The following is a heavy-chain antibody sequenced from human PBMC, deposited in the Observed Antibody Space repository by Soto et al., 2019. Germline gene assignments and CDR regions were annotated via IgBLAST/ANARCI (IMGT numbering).Heavy chain of an antibody. Sequence: ASVKVSCTASGYTFTNYGISWVRQAPGQGLKWMGWINVYNGNTKYAQKVQGRVTMTTDTSTSTAYMELRSLRSDDTAVYYCARGVGSGSYYNQYNWFDPWGQGTLVTVSS. D-gene: IGHD3-10*01. CDR2: INVYNGNT. V-gene: IGHV1-18*01. CDR1: GYTFTNYG. J-gene: IGHJ5*02. CDR3: ARGVGSGSYYNQYNWFDP.